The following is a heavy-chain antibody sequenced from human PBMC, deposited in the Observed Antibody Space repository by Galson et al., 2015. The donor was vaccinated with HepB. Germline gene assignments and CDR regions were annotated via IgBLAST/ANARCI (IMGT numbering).Heavy chain of an antibody. CDR2: ISSSSSTI. V-gene: IGHV3-48*02. CDR1: GFTFSSYS. J-gene: IGHJ6*02. Sequence: SLRLSCAASGFTFSSYSMNWVRQAPGKGLEWVSYISSSSSTIYYADSVKGRFTISRDNAKNSLYLQMNSLRDEDTAVYYCARDSPIWFGENGMDVWGQGTTVTVSS. D-gene: IGHD3-10*01. CDR3: ARDSPIWFGENGMDV.